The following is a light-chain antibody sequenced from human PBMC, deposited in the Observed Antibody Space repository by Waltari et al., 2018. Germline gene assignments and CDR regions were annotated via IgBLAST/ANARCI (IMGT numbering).Light chain of an antibody. J-gene: IGLJ1*01. CDR3: SSYTTIASYV. CDR2: EVN. Sequence: QSALTQPASVSASPGQSITISCTGTSSDVGAYEYISWYQQHPGKVPKLIIYEVNNRPSGVSDRFSGSKFDNTASLTSSGLQPEDEADYYCSSYTTIASYVFGTGTKVTVL. CDR1: SSDVGAYEY. V-gene: IGLV2-14*01.